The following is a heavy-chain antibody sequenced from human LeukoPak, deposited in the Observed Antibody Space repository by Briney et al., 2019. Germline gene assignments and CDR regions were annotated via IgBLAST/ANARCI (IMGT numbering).Heavy chain of an antibody. Sequence: SETLSLTCTVSGGSISSYYWSWIRQPLGKGLEWIGYIYYSGSTNYNPSLKSRVTISVDTSKNQFSLKLSSVTAADTAVYYCAYSSGYSSSWYQFDLWGRGTLVTVSS. V-gene: IGHV4-59*01. CDR2: IYYSGST. CDR1: GGSISSYY. D-gene: IGHD6-13*01. J-gene: IGHJ2*01. CDR3: AYSSGYSSSWYQFDL.